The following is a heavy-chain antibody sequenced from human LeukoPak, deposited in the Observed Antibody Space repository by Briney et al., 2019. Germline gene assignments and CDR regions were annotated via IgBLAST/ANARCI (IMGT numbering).Heavy chain of an antibody. V-gene: IGHV3-23*01. D-gene: IGHD1-26*01. CDR1: GFTFSNYA. CDR3: AKEGSGSQIPNWFDP. Sequence: GGSLRLSCAASGFTFSNYAVSWVRQAPWKGLEWVSAISGSGGTTYYADSVKGRFTISRDNSKNTLYLQMNSLRAEDTAVYYCAKEGSGSQIPNWFDPWGQETLVTVSS. CDR2: ISGSGGTT. J-gene: IGHJ5*02.